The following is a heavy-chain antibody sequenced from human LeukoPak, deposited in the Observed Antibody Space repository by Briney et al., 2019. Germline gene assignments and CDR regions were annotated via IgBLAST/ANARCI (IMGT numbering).Heavy chain of an antibody. D-gene: IGHD3-10*01. CDR1: VFTFRSYG. V-gene: IGHV3-33*06. Sequence: TGGSLRLSCAASVFTFRSYGMHWVRQAPGKGLEWVAVIWYDGSNKYYADSVKGRFTISRDNSKNTLYLQMNSLRAEDTAGYYCAKNTRRYYYGSGVDYFDYWGQGTLVTVSS. CDR3: AKNTRRYYYGSGVDYFDY. J-gene: IGHJ4*02. CDR2: IWYDGSNK.